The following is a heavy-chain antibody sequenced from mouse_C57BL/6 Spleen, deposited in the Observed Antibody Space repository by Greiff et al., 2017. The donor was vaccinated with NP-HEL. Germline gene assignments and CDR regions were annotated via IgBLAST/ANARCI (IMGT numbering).Heavy chain of an antibody. Sequence: QVQLQQSGAELVRPGASVKLSCKASGYTFTDYYINWVKQRPGQGLEWIARIYPGSGNTYYNEKFKGKATLTAEKSSSTAYMQLSSLTSEDSAVYICARSALLFDYWGQGTTRTVSS. CDR1: GYTFTDYY. D-gene: IGHD1-2*01. CDR3: ARSALLFDY. V-gene: IGHV1-76*01. J-gene: IGHJ2*01. CDR2: IYPGSGNT.